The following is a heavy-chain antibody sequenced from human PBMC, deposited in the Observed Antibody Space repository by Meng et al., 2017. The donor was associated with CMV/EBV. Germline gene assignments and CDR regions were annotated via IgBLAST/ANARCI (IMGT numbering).Heavy chain of an antibody. CDR2: ISSSSSYI. CDR1: GFTFSSYS. J-gene: IGHJ6*02. V-gene: IGHV3-21*01. CDR3: ARDRVGSGSYYWYYYYYGMDV. D-gene: IGHD3-10*01. Sequence: ETLSLTCAASGFTFSSYSMNWVRQAPGKGLEWVSSISSSSSYIYYADSVKGRFTISRDNAKNSLYLQMNSLRAEDTAVYYCARDRVGSGSYYWYYYYYGMDVWGQGTTVTVSS.